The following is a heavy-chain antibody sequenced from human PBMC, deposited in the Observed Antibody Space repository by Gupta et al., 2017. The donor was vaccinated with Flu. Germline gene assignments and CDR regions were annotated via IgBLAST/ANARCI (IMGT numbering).Heavy chain of an antibody. CDR1: GGSISSYY. Sequence: QVQLQESGAGLVKPSETLSRTCTVSGGSISSYYWSWIRQPPGKGLEWIGYIYYSGSTNYNPSLKSRVTISVDTSKNQFSLKLSSVTAADTAVYYCARDYGADAFDIWGQGTMVTVSS. CDR2: IYYSGST. D-gene: IGHD3-10*01. CDR3: ARDYGADAFDI. J-gene: IGHJ3*02. V-gene: IGHV4-59*01.